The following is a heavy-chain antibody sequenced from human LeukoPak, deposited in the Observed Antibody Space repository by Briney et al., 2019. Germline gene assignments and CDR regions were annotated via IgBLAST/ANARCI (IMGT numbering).Heavy chain of an antibody. J-gene: IGHJ5*02. CDR1: GGTFSSYA. CDR3: AKVITHNYDFWSGLSNPNWFDP. D-gene: IGHD3-3*01. Sequence: ASVKVSCKASGGTFSSYAISWVRQAPGQGLEWMGGIIPIFGTANYAQKFQGRVTITADESTSTAYMELSSLRSEDTAVYYCAKVITHNYDFWSGLSNPNWFDPWGQGTLVTVSS. V-gene: IGHV1-69*13. CDR2: IIPIFGTA.